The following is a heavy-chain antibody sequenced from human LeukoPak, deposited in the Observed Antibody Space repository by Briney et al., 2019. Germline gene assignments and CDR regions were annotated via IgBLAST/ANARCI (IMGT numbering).Heavy chain of an antibody. V-gene: IGHV1-2*02. Sequence: GASVKVSCKASGYTFIDYYIHWVRQAPGQGLEWMGWINPNSGGTNYAQKFQGRVTMTRDTSISTAYMELSRLRSDDTAVYYCALTYYDFWSGYRTDLDYWGQGTLVTVSS. J-gene: IGHJ4*02. CDR3: ALTYYDFWSGYRTDLDY. CDR2: INPNSGGT. CDR1: GYTFIDYY. D-gene: IGHD3-3*01.